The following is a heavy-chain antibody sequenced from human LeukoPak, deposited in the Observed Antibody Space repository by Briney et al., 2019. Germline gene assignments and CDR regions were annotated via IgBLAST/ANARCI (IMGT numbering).Heavy chain of an antibody. Sequence: SETLSLTCTVSGGSISTYYWSWIRQPPGKGLEWIGYIYSSGSTKYNPALKSRVTPSVDTSMNQFSLKLSAVTAADTAVYYCARAPYDSSGYYAFDYWGQGTLVTVSS. CDR3: ARAPYDSSGYYAFDY. J-gene: IGHJ4*02. V-gene: IGHV4-59*01. CDR2: IYSSGST. CDR1: GGSISTYY. D-gene: IGHD3-22*01.